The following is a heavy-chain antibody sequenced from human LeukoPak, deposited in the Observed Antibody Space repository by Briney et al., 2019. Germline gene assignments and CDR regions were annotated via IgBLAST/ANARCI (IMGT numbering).Heavy chain of an antibody. J-gene: IGHJ3*02. CDR2: ISGDGGST. D-gene: IGHD4-17*01. V-gene: IGHV3-43*02. CDR1: GFTFDDYA. Sequence: PGGSLRLSCAASGFTFDDYAMHWVRQAPGKGLEWVSLISGDGGSTYYADSVKGRFTISRDNSKNSLYLQMNSLRTENTALYYCATGGGITTVTNDAFDIWGQGTMVTVSS. CDR3: ATGGGITTVTNDAFDI.